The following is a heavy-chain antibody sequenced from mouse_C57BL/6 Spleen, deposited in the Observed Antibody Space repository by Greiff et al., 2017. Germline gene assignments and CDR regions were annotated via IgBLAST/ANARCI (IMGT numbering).Heavy chain of an antibody. J-gene: IGHJ4*01. CDR3: ARVGFYYSNYGYAMDY. Sequence: VQLQQPGAELVKPGASVKMSCKASGYTFTSYWITWVKQRPGQGLEWIGDIYPGSGSTNYNEKFKSKATLTVDTSSSTAYMQLSSLTSEDSAVYYGARVGFYYSNYGYAMDYWGQGTSVTVSS. D-gene: IGHD2-5*01. CDR2: IYPGSGST. CDR1: GYTFTSYW. V-gene: IGHV1-55*01.